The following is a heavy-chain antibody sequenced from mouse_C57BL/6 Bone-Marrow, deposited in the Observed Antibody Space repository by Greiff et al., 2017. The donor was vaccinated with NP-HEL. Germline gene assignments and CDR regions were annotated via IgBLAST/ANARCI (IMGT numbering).Heavy chain of an antibody. V-gene: IGHV6-3*01. Sequence: DVKLQESGGGLVQPGGSMKLSCVASGFTFSNYWMNWVRQSPEKGLEWVAQIRLKSDNYATHYAESVKGRFTISRDDSKSSVYLQMNNLRAEDTGIYYCPSPFLRGYFDVWGTGTTVTVSS. D-gene: IGHD1-2*01. CDR2: IRLKSDNYAT. CDR1: GFTFSNYW. J-gene: IGHJ1*03. CDR3: PSPFLRGYFDV.